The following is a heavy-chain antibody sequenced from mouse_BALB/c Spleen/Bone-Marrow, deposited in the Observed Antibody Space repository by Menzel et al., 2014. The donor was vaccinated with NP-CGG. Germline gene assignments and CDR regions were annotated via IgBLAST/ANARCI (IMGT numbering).Heavy chain of an antibody. V-gene: IGHV14-3*02. J-gene: IGHJ3*01. D-gene: IGHD1-1*01. CDR2: IVPANGNT. Sequence: VQLQQSGAELVKPGASVKLSCTASGFNIKDTYMHWVKQRPEQGPEWIGRIVPANGNTRYDPKFQGKATITADTSSNTAYLQLSSLTSEDTAVYYCAFYYYGSSLFAYWGQGTLVTVSA. CDR1: GFNIKDTY. CDR3: AFYYYGSSLFAY.